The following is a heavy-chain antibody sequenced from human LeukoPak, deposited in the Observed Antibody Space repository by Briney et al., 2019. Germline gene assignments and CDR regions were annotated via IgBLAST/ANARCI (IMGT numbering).Heavy chain of an antibody. CDR3: ATGGIVARSYGMDV. J-gene: IGHJ6*02. V-gene: IGHV1-24*01. CDR1: GFPFSSYS. CDR2: FDPEDGET. D-gene: IGHD5-12*01. Sequence: GGSLRLSCAASGFPFSSYSMNWVRQAPGKGLEWMGGFDPEDGETIYAQKFQGRVTMTEDTSTDTAYMELSSLRSEDTAVYYCATGGIVARSYGMDVWGQGTTVTVSS.